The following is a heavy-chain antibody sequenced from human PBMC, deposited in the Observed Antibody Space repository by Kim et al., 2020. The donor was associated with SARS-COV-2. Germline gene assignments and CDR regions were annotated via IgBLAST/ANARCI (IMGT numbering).Heavy chain of an antibody. D-gene: IGHD2-2*02. CDR3: ARLGPPHRRGFVVVPAAIRGTYHYGMDV. CDR2: INHSGST. CDR1: GGSFSDYY. V-gene: IGHV4-34*01. J-gene: IGHJ6*02. Sequence: SETLSLTCAVYGGSFSDYYWNWIRQPPGKGLEWIGEINHSGSTNYNPSLKSRVTISVDTSKNQFSLKLSSVTAADTAVYYCARLGPPHRRGFVVVPAAIRGTYHYGMDVWGQGTTVTVSS.